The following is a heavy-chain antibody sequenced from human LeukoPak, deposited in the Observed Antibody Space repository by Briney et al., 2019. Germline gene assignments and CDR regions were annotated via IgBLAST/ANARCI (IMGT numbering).Heavy chain of an antibody. CDR3: ARGVYSHGYSLGY. V-gene: IGHV3-30-3*01. CDR2: ISFDGSNK. CDR1: GLTSSGIA. J-gene: IGHJ4*02. Sequence: GGSLELSCPATGLTSSGIASPWISLVPGTGLEGVPVISFDGSNKYYADSVKGRFTISRDNSKNTLYLQMNSLRAEDTAVYYCARGVYSHGYSLGYWGQGTLVTVPS. D-gene: IGHD5-18*01.